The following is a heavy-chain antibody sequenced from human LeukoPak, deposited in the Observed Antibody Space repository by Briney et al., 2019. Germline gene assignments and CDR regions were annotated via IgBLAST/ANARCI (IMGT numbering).Heavy chain of an antibody. Sequence: PGRSLRLSCAASGFTFSNYGMHWVRQAPGKGLEWVAVISYDGSNKYYADSVKGRFTISRDNSKNTLYLQMNSLRAEDTAVYYCARTNVDTAMVQFDYWGQGTLVTVSS. V-gene: IGHV3-30*03. CDR1: GFTFSNYG. CDR2: ISYDGSNK. J-gene: IGHJ4*02. CDR3: ARTNVDTAMVQFDY. D-gene: IGHD5-18*01.